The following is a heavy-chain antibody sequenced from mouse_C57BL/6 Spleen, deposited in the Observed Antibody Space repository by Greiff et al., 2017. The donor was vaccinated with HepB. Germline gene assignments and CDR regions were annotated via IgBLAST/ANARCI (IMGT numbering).Heavy chain of an antibody. V-gene: IGHV5-17*01. J-gene: IGHJ4*01. Sequence: EVNVVESGGGLVKPGGSLKLSCAASGFTFSDYGMHWVRQAPEKGLEWVAYISSGSSTIYYADTVKGRFTISRDNAKNTLFLQMTSLRSEDTAMYYCAREGKYSNYDAMDYWGQGTSVTVSS. D-gene: IGHD2-5*01. CDR2: ISSGSSTI. CDR3: AREGKYSNYDAMDY. CDR1: GFTFSDYG.